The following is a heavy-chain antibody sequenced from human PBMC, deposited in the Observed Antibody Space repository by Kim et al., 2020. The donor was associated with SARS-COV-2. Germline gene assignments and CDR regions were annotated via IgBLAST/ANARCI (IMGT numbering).Heavy chain of an antibody. CDR3: AGASRIVPGAFDI. CDR2: IIPTFGTA. V-gene: IGHV1-69*13. D-gene: IGHD2-8*01. Sequence: SVKVSCKSSGGTFSSYAISWVRQAPGQGLEWMGGIIPTFGTANYAQKFQGRVTITSDESTSTAYMELSSLRSEYTAVYYCAGASRIVPGAFDIWGQGTMVAVSS. J-gene: IGHJ3*02. CDR1: GGTFSSYA.